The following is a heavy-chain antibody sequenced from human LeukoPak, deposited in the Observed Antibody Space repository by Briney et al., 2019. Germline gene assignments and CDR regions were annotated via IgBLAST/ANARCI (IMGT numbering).Heavy chain of an antibody. D-gene: IGHD3-3*01. CDR3: ARRGFFGVVTPFDP. J-gene: IGHJ5*02. Sequence: VASVKVSCKASGYTFTSYGISWVRQAPGQGLEWMGWVSAYNGNTNYAQKLQGRVTMTTDTSTSTAYMELRSLRSDDTAVYYCARRGFFGVVTPFDPWGQGTLVTVSS. V-gene: IGHV1-18*01. CDR2: VSAYNGNT. CDR1: GYTFTSYG.